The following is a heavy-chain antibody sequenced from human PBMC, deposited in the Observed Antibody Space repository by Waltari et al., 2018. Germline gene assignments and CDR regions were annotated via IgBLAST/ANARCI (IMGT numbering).Heavy chain of an antibody. J-gene: IGHJ3*02. CDR1: GGTFSSYA. CDR3: ASPYYYGSGSYYPHDAFDI. D-gene: IGHD3-10*01. CDR2: IIPIFGTA. V-gene: IGHV1-69*08. Sequence: QVQLVQSGAEVKKPGSSVKVSCKASGGTFSSYAISWVRQAPGQGLEWMGRIIPIFGTANYAQKFQGRVTITADKSTSTAYMELSSLRSEDTAVYYCASPYYYGSGSYYPHDAFDIWGQGTVVTVSS.